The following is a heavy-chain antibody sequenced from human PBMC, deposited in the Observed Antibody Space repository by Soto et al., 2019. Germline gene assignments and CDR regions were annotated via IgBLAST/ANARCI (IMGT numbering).Heavy chain of an antibody. CDR1: GFTFSSNA. CDR3: AKTLLPPSGARYCSSTSCYRAPPADRYYGMDV. D-gene: IGHD2-2*02. CDR2: ISGSAGST. J-gene: IGHJ6*02. V-gene: IGHV3-23*01. Sequence: WVSRRLSCAASGFTFSSNAMCWVRQAPGKGLEWVSAISGSAGSTSSADSVKGRFTISRDNSKNTLYQQMNSLRAEDTAVYYCAKTLLPPSGARYCSSTSCYRAPPADRYYGMDVWGQGTTVTVSS.